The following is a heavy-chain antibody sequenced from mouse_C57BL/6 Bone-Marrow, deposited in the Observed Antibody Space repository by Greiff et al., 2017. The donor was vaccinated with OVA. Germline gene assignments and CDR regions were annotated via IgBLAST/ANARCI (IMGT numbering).Heavy chain of an antibody. V-gene: IGHV5-6*01. CDR3: ARRKIYYDYEDYFDY. J-gene: IGHJ2*01. CDR1: GFTFSSYG. D-gene: IGHD2-4*01. CDR2: ISSGGSYT. Sequence: EVQLQESGGDLVKPGGSLKLSCAASGFTFSSYGMSWVRQTPDKRLEWVATISSGGSYTYYPDSVKGRFTISRDHAKNTLYLQMSSLKSEDTAMYYCARRKIYYDYEDYFDYWGQGTTLTVSS.